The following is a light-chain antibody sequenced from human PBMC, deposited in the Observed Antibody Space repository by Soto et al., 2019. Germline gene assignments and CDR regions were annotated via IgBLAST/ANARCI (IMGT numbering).Light chain of an antibody. CDR2: AAS. CDR1: QGISSY. V-gene: IGKV1-9*01. CDR3: QQLNSYPHT. J-gene: IGKJ2*01. Sequence: DIQLTQSPSFLSASVGDRVTITCRASQGISSYLAWYQQKPGKAPILLIYAASTLQSGVPSRFSGSGSGTEITLTISSLQPEDFATYYCQQLNSYPHTFGQGTKLEIK.